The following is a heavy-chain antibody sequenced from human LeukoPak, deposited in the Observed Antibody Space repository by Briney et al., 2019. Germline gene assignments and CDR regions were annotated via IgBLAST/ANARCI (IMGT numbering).Heavy chain of an antibody. J-gene: IGHJ4*02. D-gene: IGHD3-9*01. CDR2: ISYDGSNK. CDR1: GFTFSSYS. Sequence: GRSLRLSCAASGFTFSSYSMHWVRQAPGKGLEWVAVISYDGSNKYYADSVKGRFTISRDNSKNTLYLQMNSLRAEDTAVYYCAKDSRSLRYFDWSDYWGQGTLVTVSS. CDR3: AKDSRSLRYFDWSDY. V-gene: IGHV3-30*18.